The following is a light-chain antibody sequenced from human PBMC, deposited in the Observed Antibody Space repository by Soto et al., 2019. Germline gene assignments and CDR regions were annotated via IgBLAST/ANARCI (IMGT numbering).Light chain of an antibody. CDR1: SSEVGGYNY. V-gene: IGLV2-8*01. Sequence: QSALTQPPSASGSPGQSVAISCTGTSSEVGGYNYVSWYQQHPGNAPKLMIYEVNKRPSWVPDRFSGSKSGNTASLKVSGLQAEDEADYYCSSYAGRSNVFGAGTKVTVL. CDR3: SSYAGRSNV. J-gene: IGLJ1*01. CDR2: EVN.